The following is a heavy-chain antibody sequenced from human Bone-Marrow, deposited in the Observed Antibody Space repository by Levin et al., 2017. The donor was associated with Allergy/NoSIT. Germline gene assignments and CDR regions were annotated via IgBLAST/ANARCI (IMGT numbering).Heavy chain of an antibody. CDR1: GLTFSSYW. CDR3: ASSPRGGAAPY. Sequence: GESLKISCAASGLTFSSYWMHWVRQAPGMGLVWVSRINGDGSSTNYADSVKGRFTISRDNAKNALYLQMNSLTPEDTAVYFCASSPRGGAAPYWGQGTLVTVSS. D-gene: IGHD1-26*01. V-gene: IGHV3-74*01. J-gene: IGHJ4*02. CDR2: INGDGSST.